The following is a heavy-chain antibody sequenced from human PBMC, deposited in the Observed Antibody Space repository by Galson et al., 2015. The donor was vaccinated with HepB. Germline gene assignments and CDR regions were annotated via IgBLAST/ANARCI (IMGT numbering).Heavy chain of an antibody. CDR3: ARTLIWSGYLTNYYYYYMDV. V-gene: IGHV7-4-1*02. Sequence: SVKVSCKASGYTFTSYAMNWVRQAPGQGLEWMGWINTNTGNPTYAQGFTGRFVFSLDTSVSTAYLQISSLKAEDTAVYYCARTLIWSGYLTNYYYYYMDVGGKGTTVTVSS. CDR2: INTNTGNP. CDR1: GYTFTSYA. D-gene: IGHD3-3*01. J-gene: IGHJ6*03.